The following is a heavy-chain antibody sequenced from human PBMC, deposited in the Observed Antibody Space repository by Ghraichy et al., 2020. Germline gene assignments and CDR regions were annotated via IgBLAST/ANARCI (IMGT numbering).Heavy chain of an antibody. J-gene: IGHJ6*02. CDR1: GFTFSSYA. D-gene: IGHD2-2*03. Sequence: GESLRLSCAASGFTFSSYAMSWVRQAPGKGLEWVSAISGSGGSTYYADSVKGRFTISRDNSKNTLYLQMNSLRAEDTAVYYCARSGYCSSTSCDYYYGMDVWGQGTTVTVSS. CDR3: ARSGYCSSTSCDYYYGMDV. V-gene: IGHV3-23*01. CDR2: ISGSGGST.